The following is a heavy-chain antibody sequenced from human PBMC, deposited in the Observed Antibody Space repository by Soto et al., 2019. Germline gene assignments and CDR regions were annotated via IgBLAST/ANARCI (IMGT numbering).Heavy chain of an antibody. CDR3: ARDSPPVDC. V-gene: IGHV1-18*01. CDR1: GYTFTSYG. Sequence: QVQLVQSGAEVKKPGASVKVSCKASGYTFTSYGIRWVRQAPGQGLEWMGWISAYNGNTKYEQKRQGRVTMTTDTSASTAYMELKSVRCDDTAVYYCARDSPPVDCWGQGTLVSVSS. CDR2: ISAYNGNT. J-gene: IGHJ4*02.